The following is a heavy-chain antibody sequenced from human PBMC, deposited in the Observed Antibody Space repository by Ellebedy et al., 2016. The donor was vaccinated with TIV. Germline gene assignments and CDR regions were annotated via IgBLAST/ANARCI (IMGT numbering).Heavy chain of an antibody. CDR1: GGTFSSYA. Sequence: AASVKVSCKASGGTFSSYAISWVRQAPGQGLEWMGGIIPIFGTANYAQKFQGRVTITADEYTSTAYMELSSLRSEDTAVYYCARDTSYWGEQLVLRAVDLYYGMDVWGQGTTVTVSS. CDR3: ARDTSYWGEQLVLRAVDLYYGMDV. CDR2: IIPIFGTA. J-gene: IGHJ6*02. D-gene: IGHD6-6*01. V-gene: IGHV1-69*13.